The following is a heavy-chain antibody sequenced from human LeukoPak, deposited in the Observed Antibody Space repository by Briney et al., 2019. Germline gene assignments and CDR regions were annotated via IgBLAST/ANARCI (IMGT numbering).Heavy chain of an antibody. D-gene: IGHD4-17*01. CDR3: AKELTTERTPGVDS. CDR2: ISYDESNK. Sequence: GGSLRLSCAASGFTFSSYTMHWVRQAPGKGLEWVAVISYDESNKYYADSVKGRFTISRDNSKKTLYLQVNSLRAEDTAVYFCAKELTTERTPGVDSWGQGTLVTVSS. V-gene: IGHV3-30-3*01. CDR1: GFTFSSYT. J-gene: IGHJ4*02.